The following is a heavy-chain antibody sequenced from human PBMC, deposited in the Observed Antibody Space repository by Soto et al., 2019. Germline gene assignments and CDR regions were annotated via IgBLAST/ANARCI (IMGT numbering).Heavy chain of an antibody. CDR2: ISYDGSNK. CDR1: GFTFSSYG. CDR3: AKDRVLPSYYYYYGMDV. J-gene: IGHJ6*02. D-gene: IGHD1-26*01. Sequence: GGSLRLSCAASGFTFSSYGMHWVRQAPGKGLEWVAVISYDGSNKYYADSVKGRFTISRDNSKNTLYLQMNSLRAEDTAVYYCAKDRVLPSYYYYYGMDVWGQGTTVTVSS. V-gene: IGHV3-30*18.